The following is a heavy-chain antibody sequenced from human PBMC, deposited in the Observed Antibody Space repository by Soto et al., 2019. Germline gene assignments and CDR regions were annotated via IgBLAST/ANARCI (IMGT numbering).Heavy chain of an antibody. Sequence: GGSLRLSCAASGFTFRSYIMSWVRQAPGKGLEWVSGISGSGVSTYYADSVKGRFTISRDTSRKTLYLQMNSLRAEDTAIYSCAKAGMTSMISWFDPWGPGPLVTVS. CDR3: AKAGMTSMISWFDP. J-gene: IGHJ5*02. CDR1: GFTFRSYI. CDR2: ISGSGVST. D-gene: IGHD3-16*01. V-gene: IGHV3-23*01.